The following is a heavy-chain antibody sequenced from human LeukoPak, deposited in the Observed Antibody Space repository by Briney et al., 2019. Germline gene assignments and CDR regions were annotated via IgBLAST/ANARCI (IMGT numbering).Heavy chain of an antibody. CDR1: GYTFTSYA. D-gene: IGHD3-22*01. V-gene: IGHV7-4-1*02. CDR2: INTNTGNP. Sequence: ASVKVSCKASGYTFTSYAMNWVRQAPGQGLEWMGWINTNTGNPMYAQGFTGRFVFSLDTSVSTAYLQISSLKAEDTAVYYCARAYYYDSSGYYYPQNFDYWGQGTLVTVSS. J-gene: IGHJ4*02. CDR3: ARAYYYDSSGYYYPQNFDY.